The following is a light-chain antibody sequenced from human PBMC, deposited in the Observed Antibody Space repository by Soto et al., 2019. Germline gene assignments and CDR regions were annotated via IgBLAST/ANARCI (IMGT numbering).Light chain of an antibody. CDR2: DVS. J-gene: IGLJ1*01. Sequence: QSVLTQPASVSGSPGQSITISCTGTSSDVGGYNYVSWYQHHPGKAPKLMIYDVSNRPSGVSNRFSGSKSGNTASLTISGLQAEDEADYYCSSYSSSTTLYVFATGTKLTVL. CDR1: SSDVGGYNY. CDR3: SSYSSSTTLYV. V-gene: IGLV2-14*03.